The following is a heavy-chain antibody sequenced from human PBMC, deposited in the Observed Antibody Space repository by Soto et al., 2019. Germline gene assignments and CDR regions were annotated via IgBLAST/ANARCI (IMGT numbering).Heavy chain of an antibody. V-gene: IGHV1-69*06. D-gene: IGHD6-6*01. Sequence: SVKVSCKAPGETFRRDVISWVRQAPGQGLEWLGGITPISGTTDYAQKFQGRVTTSADKSTGTAYFELSSLTFDDTGVYYCARGVSMAGSIGFFHHWGQGSLVTVSS. CDR3: ARGVSMAGSIGFFHH. CDR1: GETFRRDV. J-gene: IGHJ1*01. CDR2: ITPISGTT.